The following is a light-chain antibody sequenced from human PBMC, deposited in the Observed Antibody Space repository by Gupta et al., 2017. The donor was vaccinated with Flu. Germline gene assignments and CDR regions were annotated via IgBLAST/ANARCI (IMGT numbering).Light chain of an antibody. Sequence: DIVVTQPSLSLSFTPGQPAAIPCKSSQRRLHSDGRTYLYRYLQKPGRPPQRLVYEVANGFPGGPARCSGGGSGTEFTLKISRVEAEDVGVYYCRQSIDRSPVTFGPGTKVDIK. CDR2: EVA. J-gene: IGKJ3*01. V-gene: IGKV2D-29*01. CDR3: RQSIDRSPVT. CDR1: QRRLHSDGRTY.